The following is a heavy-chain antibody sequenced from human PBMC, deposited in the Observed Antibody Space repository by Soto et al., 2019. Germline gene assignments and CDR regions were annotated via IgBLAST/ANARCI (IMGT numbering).Heavy chain of an antibody. CDR1: GFPFTTYG. Sequence: QVQLVESGGGVVQPGRSLRLSCAASGFPFTTYGMHWVREGPGKGLEWVAVISYDGSNKYYADSVKGRFTISRDNSNTTLYLQMNSLRPEDTALYYCVGGKYYFDYRCEGTLVIVSS. J-gene: IGHJ4*02. D-gene: IGHD3-10*01. V-gene: IGHV3-30*03. CDR2: ISYDGSNK. CDR3: VGGKYYFDY.